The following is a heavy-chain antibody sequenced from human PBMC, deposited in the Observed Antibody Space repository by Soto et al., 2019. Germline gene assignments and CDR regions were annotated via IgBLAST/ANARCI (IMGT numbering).Heavy chain of an antibody. J-gene: IGHJ5*01. CDR3: STRAYDTNGYYRFDP. D-gene: IGHD3-22*01. CDR1: GGSFSGHS. CDR2: INHSGRV. Sequence: QVQLQQWGAGLLEPSETLSLTCAVYGGSFSGHSWTWIRQSPGKGLEWIGDINHSGRVNYSPSLKSRVTISLDTSKNQFSLTLSAVTAADTAMYYCSTRAYDTNGYYRFDPWGQGTLVTVSS. V-gene: IGHV4-34*01.